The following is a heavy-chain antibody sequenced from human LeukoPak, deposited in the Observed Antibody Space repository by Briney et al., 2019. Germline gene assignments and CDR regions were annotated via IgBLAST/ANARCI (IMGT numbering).Heavy chain of an antibody. J-gene: IGHJ4*02. CDR1: GGSISSYY. CDR3: ATVGGSGSYLAY. V-gene: IGHV4-59*01. D-gene: IGHD3-10*01. Sequence: SETLSLTCTVSGGSISSYYWSWIRQPPGKGQEWIGYIYYSGSTNYNLSLKSRVTISVDTSKNQFSLKLSSVTAADTAVYYCATVGGSGSYLAYWGQGTLVTVSS. CDR2: IYYSGST.